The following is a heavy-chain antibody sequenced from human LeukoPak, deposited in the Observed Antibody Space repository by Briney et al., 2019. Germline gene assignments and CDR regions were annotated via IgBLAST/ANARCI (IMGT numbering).Heavy chain of an antibody. J-gene: IGHJ6*02. CDR2: IYYSGST. CDR3: ARDGRIAVAGFYYYYGMDV. CDR1: GGSISTYY. V-gene: IGHV4-59*01. D-gene: IGHD6-19*01. Sequence: SETLSLTCTVSGGSISTYYWSWIRQPPGKGLEWIGYIYYSGSTNYNPSLKSRVTISVDTSKNQFSLKLSSVTAADTAVYYCARDGRIAVAGFYYYYGMDVWGQGTTVTVSS.